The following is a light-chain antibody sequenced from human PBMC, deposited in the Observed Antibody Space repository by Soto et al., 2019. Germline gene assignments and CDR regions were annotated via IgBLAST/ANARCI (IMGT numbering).Light chain of an antibody. J-gene: IGLJ2*01. Sequence: QSVLTQPASVSGSPGQSITISCTGTSSDVGGYGYVSWYQQHPGKAPKLMIYEVSYRPSGVSNRFSGSKSGNTASLTISGLQAEDEADYYCSSYTGSSTVVFGGGTKLTVL. CDR3: SSYTGSSTVV. CDR2: EVS. V-gene: IGLV2-14*01. CDR1: SSDVGGYGY.